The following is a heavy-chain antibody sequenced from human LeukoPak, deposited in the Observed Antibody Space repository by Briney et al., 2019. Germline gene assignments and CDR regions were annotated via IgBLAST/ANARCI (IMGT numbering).Heavy chain of an antibody. D-gene: IGHD2-2*01. CDR2: IYTSGST. CDR1: GGSISSGSYY. V-gene: IGHV4-61*02. J-gene: IGHJ1*01. Sequence: PSQTLSLTCTVSGGSISSGSYYWSWIRQPAGKGLEWIGRIYTSGSTNYNPSLKSRVTISVDTSKNQFSLKLSSVTAADTAVYYCAREARSTSPYFQHWGQGTLVTVSS. CDR3: AREARSTSPYFQH.